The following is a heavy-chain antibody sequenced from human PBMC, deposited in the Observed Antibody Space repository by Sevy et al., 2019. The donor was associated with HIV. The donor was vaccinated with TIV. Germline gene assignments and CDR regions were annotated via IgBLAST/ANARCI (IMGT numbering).Heavy chain of an antibody. J-gene: IGHJ4*02. Sequence: SETLSLTCTVSGGSVSSGSYYWSWIRQPPGKGLEWIGYIYYSGSTNYNPSLKSRVTISVDTSKNQFSLKLSSVTAADTAVYYCARVPQPPSYYGSGSYYTFDYWGQGTLVTV. V-gene: IGHV4-61*01. CDR1: GGSVSSGSYY. D-gene: IGHD3-10*01. CDR3: ARVPQPPSYYGSGSYYTFDY. CDR2: IYYSGST.